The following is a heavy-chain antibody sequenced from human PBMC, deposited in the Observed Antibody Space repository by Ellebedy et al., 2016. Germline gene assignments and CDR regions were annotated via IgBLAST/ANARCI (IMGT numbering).Heavy chain of an antibody. CDR2: IYPGDSDT. CDR3: ARLGGNGGAFDAFDI. CDR1: GYSFTNYW. V-gene: IGHV5-51*01. J-gene: IGHJ3*02. D-gene: IGHD4-23*01. Sequence: GESLKISXKGSGYSFTNYWIGWVRQMSGRGLEWMGIIYPGDSDTRYSPSFQGQVTFSADKSINTAYLQWSSLKASDIAMYYCARLGGNGGAFDAFDIWGQGTMVTVSS.